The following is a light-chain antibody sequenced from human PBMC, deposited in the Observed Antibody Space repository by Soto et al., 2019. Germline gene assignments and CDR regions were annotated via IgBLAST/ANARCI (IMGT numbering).Light chain of an antibody. Sequence: EIVMTQSPGTLSLSPGERATLSCRASQSVSSNLAWYQQKPGQAPRLLIYGASTRATGIPARFSGSGSGTDFTLTISRLEPEDFAVYYCQQYVSTPLTFGGGTKVDIK. CDR2: GAS. CDR3: QQYVSTPLT. V-gene: IGKV3-20*01. CDR1: QSVSSN. J-gene: IGKJ4*01.